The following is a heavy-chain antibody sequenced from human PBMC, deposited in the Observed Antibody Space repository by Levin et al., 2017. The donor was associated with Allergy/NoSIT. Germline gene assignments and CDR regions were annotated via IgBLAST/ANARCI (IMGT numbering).Heavy chain of an antibody. D-gene: IGHD5-12*01. Sequence: SQTLSLTCSIFGGSISRYYWSWVRQPPGKGLEWIGYIYYSGSTKYNPSLKSRINISVVTSKNQFSLKLSSVTAADTAVYYCARVYRYDWYFDLWGRGTLVTVSS. CDR1: GGSISRYY. CDR3: ARVYRYDWYFDL. V-gene: IGHV4-59*01. J-gene: IGHJ2*01. CDR2: IYYSGST.